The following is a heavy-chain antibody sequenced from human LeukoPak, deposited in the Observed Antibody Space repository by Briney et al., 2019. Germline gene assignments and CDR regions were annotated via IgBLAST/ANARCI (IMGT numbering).Heavy chain of an antibody. CDR1: GGSIAESSDY. V-gene: IGHV4-39*01. Sequence: PSETLFLTCSVSGGSIAESSDYWGWIRQPPGEGLEWIGSVYYTGITDYNPSLKSRATIFVDTSENKFSLNLTSVTAADTAVYYCARRSIAAAVDYWGRGTLVTVSS. CDR3: ARRSIAAAVDY. CDR2: VYYTGIT. D-gene: IGHD6-13*01. J-gene: IGHJ4*02.